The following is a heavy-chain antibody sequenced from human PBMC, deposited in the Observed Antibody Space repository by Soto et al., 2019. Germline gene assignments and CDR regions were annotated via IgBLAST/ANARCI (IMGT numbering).Heavy chain of an antibody. CDR1: GFSFKSYE. J-gene: IGHJ4*02. V-gene: IGHV3-23*01. D-gene: IGHD2-8*01. CDR3: AKNRGLIMLVDS. Sequence: LRLSCAASGFSFKSYEMNWVRQAPGKGLEWVSAIGDAGDTTHYADSVKGRFTISRDNSKNTLYLQMDSLRAEDTAVYYCAKNRGLIMLVDSWGQGSPVTVSS. CDR2: IGDAGDTT.